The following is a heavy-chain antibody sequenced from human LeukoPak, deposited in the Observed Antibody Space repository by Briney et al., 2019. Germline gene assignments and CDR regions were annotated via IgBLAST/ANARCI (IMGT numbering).Heavy chain of an antibody. CDR3: GKVVTTWAFDI. CDR2: ITTAADS. V-gene: IGHV3-23*01. J-gene: IGHJ3*02. D-gene: IGHD4-17*01. CDR1: GFSVGNYA. Sequence: GGSLRLSCVVSGFSVGNYAMSWVRQAAGKGLEWVSGITTAADSYYRDSVEGRFTTSRDNSKNILYLQMNSLRAEDTAIYYCGKVVTTWAFDIWGQGTMVTVSS.